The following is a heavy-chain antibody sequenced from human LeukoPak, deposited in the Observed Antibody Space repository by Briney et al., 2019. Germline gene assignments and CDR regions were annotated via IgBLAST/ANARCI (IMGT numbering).Heavy chain of an antibody. V-gene: IGHV3-30*02. J-gene: IGHJ4*02. CDR3: ARGQGSSGYYLGY. Sequence: GGSLRLSCAASGFTFSSYGMHWVRQAPGKGLEWVAFIRYDGSNKYYADSVKGRFTISRDNSKNTLYLQMNSLRAEDTAVYYCARGQGSSGYYLGYWGQGTLVTVSS. CDR2: IRYDGSNK. D-gene: IGHD3-22*01. CDR1: GFTFSSYG.